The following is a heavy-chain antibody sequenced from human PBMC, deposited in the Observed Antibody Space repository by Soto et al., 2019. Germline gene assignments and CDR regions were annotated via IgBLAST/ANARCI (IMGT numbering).Heavy chain of an antibody. CDR1: GFTFSSYA. CDR2: ISGSGGST. Sequence: GGSLRLSCAASGFTFSSYAMSWVRQAPGKGLEWVSAISGSGGSTYYADSVKGRFTISRDNSKNTLYLQMNSLRAEDTAVYYCARGICRFGEPDYYYYGMDVWGQGTTVTVSS. CDR3: ARGICRFGEPDYYYYGMDV. J-gene: IGHJ6*02. D-gene: IGHD3-10*01. V-gene: IGHV3-23*01.